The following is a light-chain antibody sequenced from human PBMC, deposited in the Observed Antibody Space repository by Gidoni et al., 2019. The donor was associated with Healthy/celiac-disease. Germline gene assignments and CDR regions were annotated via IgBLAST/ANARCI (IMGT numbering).Light chain of an antibody. CDR3: QQSYSTPWT. V-gene: IGKV1-39*01. J-gene: IGKJ1*01. CDR1: QSISSY. CDR2: GAS. Sequence: DIQMTQSPPSLSASVGDRVTITCRASQSISSYLNWYQQKPGKAPNLLIYGASSLQSGVPSRFSGSGSGTDFTLTISSLQPEDFATYYCQQSYSTPWTFGQGTKVEIK.